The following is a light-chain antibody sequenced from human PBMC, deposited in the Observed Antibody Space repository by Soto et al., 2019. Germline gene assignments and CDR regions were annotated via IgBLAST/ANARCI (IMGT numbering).Light chain of an antibody. CDR1: QSISSK. J-gene: IGKJ4*01. CDR2: GAS. V-gene: IGKV3-15*01. Sequence: EIVLTQSPATLSVSPGERATLSCRASQSISSKLAWYQQKPGQAPRLVIYGASTRAIGIPARFSGSGSGTEFTRTVTSLQFEDFAVYYCQHYNCWPLTFGGGTKVDI. CDR3: QHYNCWPLT.